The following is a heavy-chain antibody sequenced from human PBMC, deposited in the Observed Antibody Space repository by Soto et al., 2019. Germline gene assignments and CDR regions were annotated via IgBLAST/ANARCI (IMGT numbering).Heavy chain of an antibody. J-gene: IGHJ4*02. Sequence: QVQLVESGGGVVQPGRSLRLSCAASGFTFSSYGMHWVRQAPGKGLEWVAVISYDGSNKYYADSVKGRFTISRDNSKNTLYLQMNSLRAEDTAVYYCAKDEVGRDLYDYVWGSYRPAPPDYWGQGTLVTVSS. V-gene: IGHV3-30*18. CDR2: ISYDGSNK. D-gene: IGHD3-16*02. CDR3: AKDEVGRDLYDYVWGSYRPAPPDY. CDR1: GFTFSSYG.